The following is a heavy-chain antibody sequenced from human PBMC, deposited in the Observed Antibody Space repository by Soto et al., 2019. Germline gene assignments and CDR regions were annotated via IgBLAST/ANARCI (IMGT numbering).Heavy chain of an antibody. V-gene: IGHV4-4*02. CDR3: ARRDPGTSVDY. CDR2: IYRTGGT. CDR1: GGSFTSNNW. J-gene: IGHJ4*02. D-gene: IGHD1-7*01. Sequence: PSETLSLTCAVSGGSFTSNNWWTWVRQPPGQGLEWIGEIYRTGGTNYNPALKSRVTISLDKSDNQFSLKVTSLTAADTAVYYCARRDPGTSVDYWGQGTLVTVAS.